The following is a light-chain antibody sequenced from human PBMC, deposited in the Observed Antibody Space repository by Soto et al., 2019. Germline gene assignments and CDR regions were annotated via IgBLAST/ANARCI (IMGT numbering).Light chain of an antibody. CDR1: SSDVGGYNY. J-gene: IGLJ3*02. CDR2: VVS. V-gene: IGLV2-14*01. CDR3: SSYTTSSSWV. Sequence: QSALTQPASVSGSPGQSITISCTGTSSDVGGYNYVSWFQQHPGKAPKLMIYVVSNRPSGISNRFSGSKSGNTASLTISVLQAEDEADYYCSSYTTSSSWVFGGGTKLTVL.